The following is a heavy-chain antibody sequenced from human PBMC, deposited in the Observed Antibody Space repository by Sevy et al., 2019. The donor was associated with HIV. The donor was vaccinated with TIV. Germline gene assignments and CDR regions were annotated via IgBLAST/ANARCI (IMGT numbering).Heavy chain of an antibody. J-gene: IGHJ4*02. CDR3: AREGCTKPHDY. CDR1: GFTFSKYS. V-gene: IGHV3-23*01. CDR2: LSFGCGEI. Sequence: GGSLRLSCAASGFTFSKYSMSWVRQPPGKGLEWVSTLSFGCGEINYADSVKGRFTISRDNSKSSLYRQMKNLRPKDTDVYYCAREGCTKPHDYWGQGTLVTVSS. D-gene: IGHD2-8*01.